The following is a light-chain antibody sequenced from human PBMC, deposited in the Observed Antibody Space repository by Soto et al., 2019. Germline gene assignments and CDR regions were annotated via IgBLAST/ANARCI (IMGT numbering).Light chain of an antibody. J-gene: IGLJ1*01. V-gene: IGLV2-14*01. Sequence: HSALTQPASVSGSPGQSITISCTGTGSDVGGYNYVSWYQQHPVKAPKLMIYDVTNRPSGVSDRFSGSKSGNTASLTISGLQAEDEADYYCSSYTSSSTPYVFGTGTKLTVL. CDR2: DVT. CDR1: GSDVGGYNY. CDR3: SSYTSSSTPYV.